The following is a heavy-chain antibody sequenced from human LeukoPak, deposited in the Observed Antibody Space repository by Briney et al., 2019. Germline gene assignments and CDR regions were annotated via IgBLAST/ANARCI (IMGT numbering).Heavy chain of an antibody. V-gene: IGHV3-21*01. Sequence: GGSLRLSCAASGFTFSSYTVNWVRQAPGKGLEWVSSISSSSTYIYYADSVKGRFTISRDNAKNSLYLQMNSLRAEDTAVYYCVRLGIAAAGTGLDAFDIWGQGTMVTVSS. CDR3: VRLGIAAAGTGLDAFDI. J-gene: IGHJ3*02. CDR2: ISSSSTYI. CDR1: GFTFSSYT. D-gene: IGHD6-13*01.